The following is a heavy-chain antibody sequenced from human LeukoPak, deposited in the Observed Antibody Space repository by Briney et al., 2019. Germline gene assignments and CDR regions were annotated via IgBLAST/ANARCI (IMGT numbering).Heavy chain of an antibody. V-gene: IGHV3-7*01. D-gene: IGHD5-18*01. J-gene: IGHJ4*02. CDR2: INPDGSEK. CDR1: GFTLSTYS. CDR3: ARDLAYSRLDY. Sequence: GGSLRLSCAASGFTLSTYSMNWVRQAPGKGLEWVASINPDGSEKYSVDSVEGRFTISRDNAKNLLYLQVNSLRVEDTAFYYCARDLAYSRLDYWGQGMLVTVSS.